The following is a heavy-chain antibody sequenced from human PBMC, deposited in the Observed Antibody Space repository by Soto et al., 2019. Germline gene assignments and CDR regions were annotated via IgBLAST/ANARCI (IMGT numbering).Heavy chain of an antibody. Sequence: ASVKVSCKVSGYTLTELSMHWVRQAPGKGLEWMGGFDPEDGETIYAQKSQGRVTMTEDTSTDTAYMELSSLRSEDTAVYYCATDSSSSPGTYYYYGMDVWGQGTTVTVSS. CDR2: FDPEDGET. CDR1: GYTLTELS. CDR3: ATDSSSSPGTYYYYGMDV. J-gene: IGHJ6*02. D-gene: IGHD6-6*01. V-gene: IGHV1-24*01.